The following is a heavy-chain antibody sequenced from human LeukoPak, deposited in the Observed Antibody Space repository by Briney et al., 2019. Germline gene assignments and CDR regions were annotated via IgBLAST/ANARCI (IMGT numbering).Heavy chain of an antibody. Sequence: PSETLSLNCCVCGVYFSSSGWYRGWIRQPPGKGLEWIGSIFYTWNPYYNPSLKSRITISADTSKNQFSLELRFVTAADTAVYYCARLGASLEWDSGSFPDYWGEGTLVTVSS. CDR2: IFYTWNP. CDR1: GVYFSSSGWY. V-gene: IGHV4-39*01. CDR3: ARLGASLEWDSGSFPDY. J-gene: IGHJ4*02. D-gene: IGHD3-10*01.